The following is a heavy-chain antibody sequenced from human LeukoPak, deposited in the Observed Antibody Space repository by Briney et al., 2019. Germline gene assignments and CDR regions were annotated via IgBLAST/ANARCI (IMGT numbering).Heavy chain of an antibody. D-gene: IGHD6-6*01. J-gene: IGHJ3*02. CDR3: AREYSSSPGRAFDI. V-gene: IGHV3-30-3*01. CDR2: ISYDGSNK. CDR1: GFTFSSYA. Sequence: PGGSLRLSCAASGFTFSSYAMHWVRQAPGKGLEWVAVISYDGSNKYYADSVKGRFTISRDNAKNSLYLQMNSLRAEDTAVYYCAREYSSSPGRAFDIWGQGTMVTVSS.